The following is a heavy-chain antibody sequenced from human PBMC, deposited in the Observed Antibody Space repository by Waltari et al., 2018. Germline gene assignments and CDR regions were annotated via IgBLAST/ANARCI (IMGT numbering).Heavy chain of an antibody. V-gene: IGHV3-48*01. CDR1: GFPFSSYR. D-gene: IGHD5-18*01. CDR2: ISSSGSTI. CDR3: ARDTAMSYYYYMDV. J-gene: IGHJ6*03. Sequence: EVQLVESGGGLVQPGGSLRLSCAAFGFPFSSYRMTWVRQAPGKGLEWVSYISSSGSTIYYADSVKGRFTISRDNAKNSLYLQMNSLRAEDTAVYYCARDTAMSYYYYMDVWGKGTTVTVSS.